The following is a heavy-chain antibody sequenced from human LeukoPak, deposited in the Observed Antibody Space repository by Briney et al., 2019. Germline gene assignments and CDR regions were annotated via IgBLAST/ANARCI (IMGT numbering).Heavy chain of an antibody. D-gene: IGHD3-22*01. Sequence: PSETLSLTGSVSGGSIRNYFWSWIRQTPGTGLKGIVYIYYSGSTNYNTSIKSRVTISVDTSKNQFSLRLSSVSAADTAVYYCATVIGDYDRRGLTNPYYFDYWGQGTLATVSS. CDR1: GGSIRNYF. J-gene: IGHJ4*02. CDR2: IYYSGST. CDR3: ATVIGDYDRRGLTNPYYFDY. V-gene: IGHV4-59*01.